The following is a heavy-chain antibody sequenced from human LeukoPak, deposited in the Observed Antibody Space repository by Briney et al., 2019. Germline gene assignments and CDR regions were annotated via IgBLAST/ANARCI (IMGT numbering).Heavy chain of an antibody. CDR3: ARRSVAHSYDSSGYSPVYYFDY. CDR1: GFTFSSYW. CDR2: IKKDGSEK. D-gene: IGHD3-22*01. V-gene: IGHV3-7*01. Sequence: GGSLRLSCAASGFTFSSYWMSWVRQAPGKGLEWVANIKKDGSEKYYVDSVKGRFTISRDNAKNSLYLQMNSLRAEDTAVYYCARRSVAHSYDSSGYSPVYYFDYWGQGTLVTVSS. J-gene: IGHJ4*02.